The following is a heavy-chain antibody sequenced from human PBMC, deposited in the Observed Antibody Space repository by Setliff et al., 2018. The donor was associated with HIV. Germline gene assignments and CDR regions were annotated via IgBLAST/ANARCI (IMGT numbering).Heavy chain of an antibody. J-gene: IGHJ4*02. CDR2: IAPSSGGI. CDR3: AREFPGGTKGFDY. Sequence: ASVKVSCKASGYTFTSYILHWVRQAAGQGLEWVGRIAPSSGGIHYAQKFQDRVTMTRDTSTSTVYMDLSRLRSEDTAVYYCAREFPGGTKGFDYWGQGTLGTVSS. V-gene: IGHV1-46*01. D-gene: IGHD1-1*01. CDR1: GYTFTSYI.